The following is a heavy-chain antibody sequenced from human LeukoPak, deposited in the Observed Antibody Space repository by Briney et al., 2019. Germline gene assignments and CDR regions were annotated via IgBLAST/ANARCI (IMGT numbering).Heavy chain of an antibody. CDR1: GFPFSSYV. CDR2: SSASGGSR. Sequence: PGGALRLSCAASGFPFSSYVMSWVRQAPGKGLEWVSGSSASGGSRYYADSVKGRFTISRDNSKNTVYLQMSSLRAEDTAVYSCAQDRGATVTTFAYWGQGTLVSVSS. V-gene: IGHV3-23*01. J-gene: IGHJ4*02. D-gene: IGHD4-17*01. CDR3: AQDRGATVTTFAY.